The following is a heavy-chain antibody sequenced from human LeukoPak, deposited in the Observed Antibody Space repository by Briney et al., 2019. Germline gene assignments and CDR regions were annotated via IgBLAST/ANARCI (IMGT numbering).Heavy chain of an antibody. Sequence: ASVKVSCKASGYTFTGYYMHWVRQAPGQGLEWMGWINPNSGGTNYAQKFQGRVTMTRGTSISTAYMELSRLRSDDTAVYYCARGISRHRPFDYWGQGTLVTVSS. CDR1: GYTFTGYY. CDR2: INPNSGGT. D-gene: IGHD2-15*01. V-gene: IGHV1-2*02. J-gene: IGHJ4*02. CDR3: ARGISRHRPFDY.